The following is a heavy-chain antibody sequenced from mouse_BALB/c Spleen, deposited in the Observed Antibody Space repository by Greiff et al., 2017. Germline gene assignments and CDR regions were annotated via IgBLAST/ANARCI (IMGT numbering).Heavy chain of an antibody. J-gene: IGHJ3*01. CDR3: AREAEDLFAY. V-gene: IGHV5-6*02. CDR2: ISSGGSYT. Sequence: EVMLVESGGDLVKPGGSLKLSCAASGFTFSSYGMSWVRQTPDKRLEWVATISSGGSYTYYPDSVKGRFTISRDNAKNTLYLQMSSLKSEDTAMYYCAREAEDLFAYWGQGTLVTVSA. CDR1: GFTFSSYG.